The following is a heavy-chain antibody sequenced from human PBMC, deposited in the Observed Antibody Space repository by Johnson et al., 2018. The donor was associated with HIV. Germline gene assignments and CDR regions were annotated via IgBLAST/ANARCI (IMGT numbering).Heavy chain of an antibody. Sequence: VQLVESGGGVVQPGGSLRLSCAASGFTFSSYGMHWVRQAPGKGLEWVSAISGSGGSTYYADSVKGRFTISRDNSKNTLYLQMNSLRAEDTAVYYCTTDPHITIFGVVIIPDAFDIWGQGTMVTVSS. J-gene: IGHJ3*02. CDR1: GFTFSSYG. D-gene: IGHD3-3*01. CDR2: ISGSGGST. CDR3: TTDPHITIFGVVIIPDAFDI. V-gene: IGHV3-23*04.